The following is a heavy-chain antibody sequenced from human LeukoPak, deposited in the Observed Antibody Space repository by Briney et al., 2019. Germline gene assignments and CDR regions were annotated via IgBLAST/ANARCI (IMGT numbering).Heavy chain of an antibody. CDR2: IFPSGGEI. CDR3: VRDVAYDFRNPYRYFQH. D-gene: IGHD3-3*01. V-gene: IGHV3-21*01. Sequence: GGSLRLSCAASGFTFSTFAMIWVRQPPGKGLEWVSSIFPSGGEIHYADSVRGRFTISRDNAKSSLYLQMKSLRAEDTAVYYCVRDVAYDFRNPYRYFQHWGQGTLVTVSS. J-gene: IGHJ1*01. CDR1: GFTFSTFA.